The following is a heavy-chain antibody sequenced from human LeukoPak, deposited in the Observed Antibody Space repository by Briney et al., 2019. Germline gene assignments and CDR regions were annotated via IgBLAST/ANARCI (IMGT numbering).Heavy chain of an antibody. V-gene: IGHV4-59*01. CDR2: IHHSGST. J-gene: IGHJ3*02. D-gene: IGHD3-22*01. CDR3: ARDSRYDSSGYFLDTFDI. CDR1: GGSISKYY. Sequence: SETLSLTCTVSGGSISKYYWNWIRQPAGKGLEWIGHIHHSGSTKYNPSLKSRVTISIDTSKNQFSLKLRSVTAADTAVYYCARDSRYDSSGYFLDTFDIWGQGTVVTVSS.